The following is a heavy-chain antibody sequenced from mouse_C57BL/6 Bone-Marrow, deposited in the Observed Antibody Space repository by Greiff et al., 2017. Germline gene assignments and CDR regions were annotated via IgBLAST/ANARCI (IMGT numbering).Heavy chain of an antibody. CDR2: IRSKSNNYAT. V-gene: IGHV10-1*01. J-gene: IGHJ1*03. CDR1: GFSFNTYA. D-gene: IGHD5-1*01. Sequence: EVKVVESGGGLVQPKGSLKLSCAASGFSFNTYAMNWVRQAPGKGLEWVARIRSKSNNYATYHADYMIDRFTISREDSESMLYLQMNNLKTDDTAMYYCRRLTYYWYFDVWGTGTTVTVSS. CDR3: RRLTYYWYFDV.